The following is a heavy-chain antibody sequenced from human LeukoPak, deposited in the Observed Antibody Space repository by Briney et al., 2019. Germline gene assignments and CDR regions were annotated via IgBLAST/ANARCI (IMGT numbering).Heavy chain of an antibody. Sequence: GGSLRLSCAASGFTFSSYSMNWVRQAPGKGLEGLEWVSYISSSSSTIYYADSVKGRFSISRDNAKNSLYLQMNSLRAEDTAVYYCARGRGQPWALDAFDIWGQGTMVTVSS. CDR3: ARGRGQPWALDAFDI. J-gene: IGHJ3*02. V-gene: IGHV3-48*01. CDR2: ISSSSSTI. CDR1: GFTFSSYS. D-gene: IGHD1-1*01.